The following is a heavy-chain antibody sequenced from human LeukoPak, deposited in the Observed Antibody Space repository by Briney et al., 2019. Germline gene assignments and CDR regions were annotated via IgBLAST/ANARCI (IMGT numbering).Heavy chain of an antibody. D-gene: IGHD2-2*01. V-gene: IGHV4-4*07. Sequence: SETLSLTCTVSGGSISSYYWSWIRQPAGKGLEWIGRIHTSGSTNYNPSLKSRVTMSVDTSKNQFSLNLSSVTAADTAVYFCARGLPVPAHDAFDIWGQGTMVTVSS. CDR3: ARGLPVPAHDAFDI. J-gene: IGHJ3*02. CDR2: IHTSGST. CDR1: GGSISSYY.